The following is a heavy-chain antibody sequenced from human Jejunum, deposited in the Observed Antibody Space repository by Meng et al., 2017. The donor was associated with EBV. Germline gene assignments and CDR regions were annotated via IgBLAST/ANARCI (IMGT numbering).Heavy chain of an antibody. J-gene: IGHJ4*02. D-gene: IGHD4-11*01. CDR2: MHPGGST. CDR1: GDSTRSSHW. Sequence: QGTPQGGRRSGVNPARALSLTCAGSGDSTRSSHWWSGVRQPPGKGLEWVGEMHPGGSTNYNPSLKSPVTISVDNSKNQFSLKLTSVTAADTAVYYCAKSNDYSLNSWGQGTLVTVSS. V-gene: IGHV4-4*02. CDR3: AKSNDYSLNS.